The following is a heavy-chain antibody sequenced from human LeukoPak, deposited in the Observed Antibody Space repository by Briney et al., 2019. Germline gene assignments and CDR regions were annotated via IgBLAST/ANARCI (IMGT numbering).Heavy chain of an antibody. CDR3: ARSESRLKYCSSTSCYLRSYYYYYGMDV. Sequence: ASVKVSCKASGYTFTSYDINWVRQATGQGLEWMGWMNPNSGNTGYAQKFQGRVTMTRNTSISTAYMELSSLRSEDTAVYYCARSESRLKYCSSTSCYLRSYYYYYGMDVWGQGTTVTVSS. V-gene: IGHV1-8*01. J-gene: IGHJ6*02. CDR2: MNPNSGNT. D-gene: IGHD2-2*01. CDR1: GYTFTSYD.